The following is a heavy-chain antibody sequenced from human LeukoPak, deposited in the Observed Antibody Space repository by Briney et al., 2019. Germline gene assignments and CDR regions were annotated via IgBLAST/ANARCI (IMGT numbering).Heavy chain of an antibody. D-gene: IGHD2-2*01. J-gene: IGHJ4*02. CDR2: ISYDGSNK. V-gene: IGHV3-30-3*01. Sequence: GGSLRLSCAASGFTFSSYAMHWVRQAPGKGLEWVAVISYDGSNKYYADSVKGRFTISRDNSKSTLYLQMNSLRAEDTAVYYCARVNKIVVPAAINYWGQGTLVTVSS. CDR3: ARVNKIVVPAAINY. CDR1: GFTFSSYA.